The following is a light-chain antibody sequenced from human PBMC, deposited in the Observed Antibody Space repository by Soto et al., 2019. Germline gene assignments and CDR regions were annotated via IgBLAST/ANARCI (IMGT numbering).Light chain of an antibody. CDR1: SSDIGGYDY. CDR2: EVN. V-gene: IGLV2-8*01. J-gene: IGLJ3*02. CDR3: SAYAGSNNVV. Sequence: QSALTQPPSASGSPGQSVTISCTGTSSDIGGYDYVSWYQQHPGKAPKLIIYEVNKRPSGVPDRFSGSKSGNTASLTVSGLQAEDEADYYCSAYAGSNNVVFAGGTQLPVL.